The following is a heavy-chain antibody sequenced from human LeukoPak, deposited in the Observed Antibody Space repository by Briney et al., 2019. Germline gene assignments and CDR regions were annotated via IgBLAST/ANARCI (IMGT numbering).Heavy chain of an antibody. Sequence: SETLSLTCAVYGGSFSGYYWSWIRQPPGKGLEWIGEINHSGSTNYNPSLKSRVTISVDTSKNQFSLKLSSVTAADTAVYYCAECFYDYWGQGTLVTVSS. V-gene: IGHV4-34*01. J-gene: IGHJ4*02. CDR2: INHSGST. D-gene: IGHD2/OR15-2a*01. CDR3: AECFYDY. CDR1: GGSFSGYY.